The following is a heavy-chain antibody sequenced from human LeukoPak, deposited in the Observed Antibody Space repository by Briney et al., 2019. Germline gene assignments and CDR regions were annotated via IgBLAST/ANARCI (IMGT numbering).Heavy chain of an antibody. CDR1: GGSISRYY. CDR3: ARGRGWLQERAFDI. D-gene: IGHD5-24*01. Sequence: SETLSLTCTVSGGSISRYYWSWIRQPPGKGLEWIGYIYYSGSTNYNPSLKSRVTISVDTSKNQFSLKLSSVTAADTAVYYCARGRGWLQERAFDIWGQGTMVTVSS. V-gene: IGHV4-59*12. J-gene: IGHJ3*02. CDR2: IYYSGST.